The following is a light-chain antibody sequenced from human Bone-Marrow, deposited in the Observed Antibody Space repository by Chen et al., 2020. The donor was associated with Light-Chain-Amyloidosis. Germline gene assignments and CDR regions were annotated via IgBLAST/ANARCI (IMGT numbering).Light chain of an antibody. J-gene: IGLJ3*02. V-gene: IGLV3-21*02. CDR3: QVWDRSSDRPV. CDR1: NIGSTS. Sequence: SYVLTQPSSVSVAPGQTATIACGGNNIGSTSVPWYQQTPGQAPLLVVYDDSHRPSGIPERLSGSNSGNTATLTISRVEAGDEADYYCQVWDRSSDRPVFGGGTKLTVL. CDR2: DDS.